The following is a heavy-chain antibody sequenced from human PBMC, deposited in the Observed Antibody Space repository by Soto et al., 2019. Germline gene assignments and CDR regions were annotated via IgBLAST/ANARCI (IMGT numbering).Heavy chain of an antibody. CDR3: ASPAVNDLDADSSAFDI. CDR1: GGTFSSQT. Sequence: QVQLVQSGAEVKEPGSSVKVSCKVSGGTFSSQTINWVRQVPGQGLEWMGSVIPIIGEGKYAQSFLGRVTITADRSRSTAYMELRSLRSEDTAVYYCASPAVNDLDADSSAFDIWGQGTMVTVSS. V-gene: IGHV1-69*02. J-gene: IGHJ3*02. D-gene: IGHD1-1*01. CDR2: VIPIIGEG.